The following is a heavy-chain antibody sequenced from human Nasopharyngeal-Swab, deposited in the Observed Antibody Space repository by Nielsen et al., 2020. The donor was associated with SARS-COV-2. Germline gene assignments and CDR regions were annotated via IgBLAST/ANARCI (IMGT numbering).Heavy chain of an antibody. CDR1: GGAFSSYA. Sequence: SVKVSCKASGGAFSSYAISWVRQAPGQGLEWMGGIIPIFGTANYAQKFQGRVTITADESTSTAYMELSSLRSEDTAVYYCARERLGAFDIWGQGTMVTVSS. D-gene: IGHD3-16*01. J-gene: IGHJ3*02. CDR3: ARERLGAFDI. V-gene: IGHV1-69*13. CDR2: IIPIFGTA.